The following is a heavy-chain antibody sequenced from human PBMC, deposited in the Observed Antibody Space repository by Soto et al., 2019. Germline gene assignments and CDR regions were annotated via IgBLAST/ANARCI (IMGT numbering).Heavy chain of an antibody. D-gene: IGHD6-19*01. CDR3: ARLSAARFDP. CDR2: IYHRGST. J-gene: IGHJ5*02. V-gene: IGHV4-61*01. Sequence: QVHLQESGPGLVKPSETLSLTCTVSGGSVSSGSYYWGWIRQPPGKGLEWIGYIYHRGSTNYNPSLKSRVTIAVATSKNQFSLSLTSVTAADTAVYYCARLSAARFDPWGQGTLGTVAS. CDR1: GGSVSSGSYY.